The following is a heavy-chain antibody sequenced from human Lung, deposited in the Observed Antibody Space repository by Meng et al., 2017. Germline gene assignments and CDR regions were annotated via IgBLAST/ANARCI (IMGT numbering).Heavy chain of an antibody. J-gene: IGHJ4*02. Sequence: QVQVQYGGEALLKASETLSLTCVVSCGSFSDYYWSWIRQPPGKGLEWIGEINHSGSTNYNPSLESRATISVDTSQNNLSLKLSSVTAADSAVYYCARGPTTMAHDFDYWGQGTLVTVSS. V-gene: IGHV4-34*02. CDR3: ARGPTTMAHDFDY. CDR1: CGSFSDYY. D-gene: IGHD4-11*01. CDR2: INHSGST.